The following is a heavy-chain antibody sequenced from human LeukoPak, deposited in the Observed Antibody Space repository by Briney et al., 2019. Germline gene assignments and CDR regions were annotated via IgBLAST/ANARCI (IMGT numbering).Heavy chain of an antibody. V-gene: IGHV3-74*01. CDR3: ARDLAESGYSGYRDY. Sequence: GGSLRLSCAASGFTFSSYWMHWVRQAPGKGLVWVSRINSDGSSTSYADSVKGRFTISRDNAKNTLYLQMNSLRAEDTAVYYCARDLAESGYSGYRDYWGQGTLVTVSS. D-gene: IGHD5-12*01. CDR1: GFTFSSYW. J-gene: IGHJ4*02. CDR2: INSDGSST.